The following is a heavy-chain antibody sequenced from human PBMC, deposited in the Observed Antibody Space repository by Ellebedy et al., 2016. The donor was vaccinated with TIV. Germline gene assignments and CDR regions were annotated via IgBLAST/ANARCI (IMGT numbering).Heavy chain of an antibody. CDR2: IRNPAYGGTT. J-gene: IGHJ3*02. Sequence: GGSLRLSCTASGFSFDDYAMTWFRQAPGKGLEWVGLIRNPAYGGTTEYAASLRGRFSISRDDSKSLAYLQMNSLKIEDTAVYYCARHQSEYASSWYGGAFDIWGQGTMVTVSS. CDR3: ARHQSEYASSWYGGAFDI. V-gene: IGHV3-49*03. CDR1: GFSFDDYA. D-gene: IGHD6-13*01.